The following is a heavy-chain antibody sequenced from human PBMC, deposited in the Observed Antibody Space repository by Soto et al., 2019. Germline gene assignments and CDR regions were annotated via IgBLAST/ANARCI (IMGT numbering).Heavy chain of an antibody. CDR1: GFTFDDYA. D-gene: IGHD3-22*01. J-gene: IGHJ6*02. V-gene: IGHV3-9*01. CDR3: AAWRGFDSSGHSGYLYGMDV. Sequence: EVQLVESGGGLVQPGRSLRLSCAASGFTFDDYAMHWVRQRPGRGLEWVSGITWNSDEIGYPDSVKGRFSISRDNAKKSLYPEMNPLRPGDRALYSCAAWRGFDSSGHSGYLYGMDVWGQGPTVPVSS. CDR2: ITWNSDEI.